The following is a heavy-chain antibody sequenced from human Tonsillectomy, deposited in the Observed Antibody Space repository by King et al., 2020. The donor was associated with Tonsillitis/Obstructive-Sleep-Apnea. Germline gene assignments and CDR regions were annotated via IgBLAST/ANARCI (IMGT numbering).Heavy chain of an antibody. CDR2: IRQDGSEK. CDR1: GFTFSSYW. D-gene: IGHD3-22*01. CDR3: ARARNTMIGAWYFDY. J-gene: IGHJ4*02. V-gene: IGHV3-7*03. Sequence: VQLVESGGGVVQPGGSLRLSCAASGFTFSSYWMSWVRQAPGRGLEWVANIRQDGSEKYYVDSVKGRSTISRDNAENSLYLQMNSLRAEDTAVYYCARARNTMIGAWYFDYWGQGTLATVSS.